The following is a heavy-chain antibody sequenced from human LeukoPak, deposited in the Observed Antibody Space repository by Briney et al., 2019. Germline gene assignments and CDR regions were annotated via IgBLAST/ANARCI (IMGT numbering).Heavy chain of an antibody. CDR1: GYTFTSYG. V-gene: IGHV1-18*01. D-gene: IGHD5-12*01. J-gene: IGHJ5*02. CDR2: IGAYNGNT. CDR3: ARGSRYSGPGPNGWFDP. Sequence: ASVKVSCKASGYTFTSYGISWVRQAPGQGLEWMGWIGAYNGNTNYAQKLQGRVTMTTDTSTSTAYMELRSLRSDDTAVYYCARGSRYSGPGPNGWFDPWGQGTLVTVSS.